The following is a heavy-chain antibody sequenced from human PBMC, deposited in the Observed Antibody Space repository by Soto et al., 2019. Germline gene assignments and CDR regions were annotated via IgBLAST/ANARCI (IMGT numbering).Heavy chain of an antibody. V-gene: IGHV2-5*02. CDR2: IYWDDDE. D-gene: IGHD5-18*01. J-gene: IGHJ4*02. Sequence: QITLKESGPTLVKPTQTLTLTCTFSGFSLTTRGVGVGWIRQPPGKALEWLALIYWDDDEGYSPSLKSRLAITQDTSKNQVVLTVTNMDPVDSATYSCAHRPRGYSYHFDYWGQGTLVTVSS. CDR1: GFSLTTRGVG. CDR3: AHRPRGYSYHFDY.